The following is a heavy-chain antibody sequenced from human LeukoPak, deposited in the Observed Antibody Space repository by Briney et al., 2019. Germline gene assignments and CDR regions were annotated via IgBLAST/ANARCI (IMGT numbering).Heavy chain of an antibody. D-gene: IGHD3-10*01. Sequence: GGSLRLSCAASGFSFSRHAMNWVRQAPGMGLEWISHIRGGSDIIEYADSVKGRFTISRDNGRGSLYLQMNSLRVEDTAVYYCARYGSGKNYIDPFDFWGQATLVAVSS. CDR1: GFSFSRHA. CDR2: IRGGSDII. CDR3: ARYGSGKNYIDPFDF. J-gene: IGHJ4*02. V-gene: IGHV3-48*01.